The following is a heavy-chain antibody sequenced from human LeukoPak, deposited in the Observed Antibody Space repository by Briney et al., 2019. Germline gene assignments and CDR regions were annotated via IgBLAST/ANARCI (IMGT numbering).Heavy chain of an antibody. D-gene: IGHD1-26*01. V-gene: IGHV3-33*06. CDR3: GKNRYSGSLSPFDI. CDR1: GFTFGRYG. J-gene: IGHJ3*02. CDR2: IVYDGSKK. Sequence: GGSLRLSCAASGFTFGRYGMHWVRQAPGKGLEWVAVIVYDGSKKFYADSMKDRFTISRDNFKNTLYLQMNSLRAEDTAVYYCGKNRYSGSLSPFDIWGQGTMVTVSS.